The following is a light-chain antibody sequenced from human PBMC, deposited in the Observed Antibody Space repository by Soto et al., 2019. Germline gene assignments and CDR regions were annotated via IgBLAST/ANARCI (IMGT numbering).Light chain of an antibody. Sequence: EIVMTQSPATLSVSPGERATLSCRASQSVSSNLAWYQQKPGQAPRLLIYGASTRATGIPARFSGSGSGTEFTLTISSLQSEDVAVYYCQQYNNWPLPYTFGQGTKLEIK. CDR2: GAS. J-gene: IGKJ2*01. CDR1: QSVSSN. CDR3: QQYNNWPLPYT. V-gene: IGKV3-15*01.